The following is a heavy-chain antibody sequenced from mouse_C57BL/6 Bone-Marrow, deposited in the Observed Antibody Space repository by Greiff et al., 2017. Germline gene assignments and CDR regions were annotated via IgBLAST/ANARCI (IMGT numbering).Heavy chain of an antibody. CDR3: ARGGGGYYYAMDY. CDR2: INPYNGGT. CDR1: GYTFTDYY. J-gene: IGHJ4*01. V-gene: IGHV1-19*01. Sequence: VQLKQSGPVLVKPGASVKMSCKASGYTFTDYYMNWVKQSHGKSLEWIGVINPYNGGTSYNQKFKGKATLTVDKSSSTAYMELNSLTAEDSAVYDCARGGGGYYYAMDYWGQGTSVTVSS.